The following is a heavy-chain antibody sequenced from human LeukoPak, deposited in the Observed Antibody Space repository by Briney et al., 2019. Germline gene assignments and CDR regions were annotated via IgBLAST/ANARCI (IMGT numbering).Heavy chain of an antibody. CDR3: ARASHYYDSSGHAGY. CDR2: IIPILGIA. CDR1: GGTFSSYA. J-gene: IGHJ4*02. V-gene: IGHV1-69*04. Sequence: SVKVSCKASGGTFSSYAISWVRQAPGQGLEWRGRIIPILGIANYAQKFQGRVTITADKSTSTAYMELSSLRSEDTAVYYCARASHYYDSSGHAGYWGQGTLVTVSS. D-gene: IGHD3-22*01.